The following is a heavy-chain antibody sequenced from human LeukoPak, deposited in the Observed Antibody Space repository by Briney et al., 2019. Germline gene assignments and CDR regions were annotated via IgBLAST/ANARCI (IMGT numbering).Heavy chain of an antibody. J-gene: IGHJ5*02. V-gene: IGHV1-69*05. D-gene: IGHD6-13*01. CDR1: VGTFSSYA. Sequence: GASVKVSYKACVGTFSSYAISWVRQAPGQGLEWRGGIIPLFGTANYAQKFQGRVTITTDESTSTAYMELSSLRSEDTAVYYCARGGIAAAGTGWFDPWGQGTLVTVP. CDR2: IIPLFGTA. CDR3: ARGGIAAAGTGWFDP.